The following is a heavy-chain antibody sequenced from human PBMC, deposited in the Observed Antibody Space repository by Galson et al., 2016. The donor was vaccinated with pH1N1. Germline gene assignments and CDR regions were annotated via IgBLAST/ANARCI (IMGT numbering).Heavy chain of an antibody. CDR1: GFTFNIFA. D-gene: IGHD1-26*01. J-gene: IGHJ4*02. Sequence: SLRLSCAASGFTFNIFAMSWVRQAPGKGPEWVSSISASGANTNYADPVKGRFTISRDNSKNTLYLQMNSLRAEDTAMYYCVRAVGRAEAHWGQGTLVTVSS. CDR3: VRAVGRAEAH. CDR2: ISASGANT. V-gene: IGHV3-23*01.